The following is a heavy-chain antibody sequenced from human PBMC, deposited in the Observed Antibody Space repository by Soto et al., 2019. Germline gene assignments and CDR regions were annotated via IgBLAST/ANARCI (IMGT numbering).Heavy chain of an antibody. CDR3: ARDVSGGTYPWFFDL. Sequence: GASVKVSCKASGYTSSIYGISWVRQAPGQALEWMAWISGYNGNIKYAQKFQGRVTVATDTTTTGAYMELRSLRSDDTAVYYCARDVSGGTYPWFFDLWGRGTLVTVSS. D-gene: IGHD1-26*01. CDR2: ISGYNGNI. J-gene: IGHJ2*01. CDR1: GYTSSIYG. V-gene: IGHV1-18*04.